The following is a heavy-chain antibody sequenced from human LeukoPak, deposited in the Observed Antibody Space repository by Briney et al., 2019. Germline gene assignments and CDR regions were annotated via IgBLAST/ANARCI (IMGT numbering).Heavy chain of an antibody. Sequence: SETLSLTCTVSGGSISSGDYSWSWIRQPPGKGLEWIGYIYYSGSTYYNPSLKSRVTISVDTSKNQFSLKLSSVTAADTAVYYCARVYDSSGSLDYWGQGTLVTVSS. CDR3: ARVYDSSGSLDY. V-gene: IGHV4-30-4*01. D-gene: IGHD3-22*01. CDR2: IYYSGST. CDR1: GGSISSGDYS. J-gene: IGHJ4*02.